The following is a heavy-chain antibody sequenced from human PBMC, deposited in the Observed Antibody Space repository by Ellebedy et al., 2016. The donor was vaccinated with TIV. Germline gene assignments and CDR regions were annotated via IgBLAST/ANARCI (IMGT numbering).Heavy chain of an antibody. CDR3: ARSYYGSGSPDY. Sequence: SLKISCAASGFKFGDYYMYWVRQAPGKELAWASGISKNSGSVGYADPVKGRFTISRDNAKNSLYLQMNSLRGEDTALYYCARSYYGSGSPDYWGQGTLVTVSS. CDR2: ISKNSGSV. D-gene: IGHD3-10*01. V-gene: IGHV3-9*01. J-gene: IGHJ4*02. CDR1: GFKFGDYY.